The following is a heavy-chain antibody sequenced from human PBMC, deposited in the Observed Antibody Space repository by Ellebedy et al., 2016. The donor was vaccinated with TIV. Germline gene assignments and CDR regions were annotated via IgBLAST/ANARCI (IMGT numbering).Heavy chain of an antibody. J-gene: IGHJ4*02. CDR1: GFTFSIPA. Sequence: GESLKISCAASGFTFSIPAIPWVSQAPRNGLAREAVILCDGSLGFYLDSVKGRFTISRDSSKATVYLQMSSLRAEDTALYYCGKGLGGYVSAEGYMLDFWGQGTLVTVSS. CDR2: ILCDGSLG. D-gene: IGHD3-10*02. CDR3: GKGLGGYVSAEGYMLDF. V-gene: IGHV3-30*18.